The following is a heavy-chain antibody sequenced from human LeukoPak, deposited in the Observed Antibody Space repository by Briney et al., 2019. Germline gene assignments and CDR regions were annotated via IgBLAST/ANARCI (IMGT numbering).Heavy chain of an antibody. CDR3: ARSGTFDQSAGFYYYYMDV. Sequence: LETLSLTCSVSGGSMSRYYWSWIRQPAGKGLEWIGRIYNSGNTNYNPSLKSRVTMSLDTPKNQFSLRLSSVIAADTAVYYCARSGTFDQSAGFYYYYMDVWGRGTTVTVSS. D-gene: IGHD1-26*01. CDR1: GGSMSRYY. J-gene: IGHJ6*03. CDR2: IYNSGNT. V-gene: IGHV4-4*07.